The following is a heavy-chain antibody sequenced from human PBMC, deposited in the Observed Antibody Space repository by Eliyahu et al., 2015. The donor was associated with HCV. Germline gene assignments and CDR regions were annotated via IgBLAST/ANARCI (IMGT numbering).Heavy chain of an antibody. D-gene: IGHD3-10*01. CDR3: AKDGLVYSGSPPNHVTH. V-gene: IGHV3-30*18. Sequence: QVQLVESGGGVVQPGRSLXLSCAASGFTFSSXGMHWVRQAPGKGLEWVVFISYDGSNKYYVDSVKGRFTISRDNSKNTLYLQMNSLRAGDTAVYYCAKDGLVYSGSPPNHVTHWGQGTLVSVSS. J-gene: IGHJ4*02. CDR1: GFTFSSXG. CDR2: ISYDGSNK.